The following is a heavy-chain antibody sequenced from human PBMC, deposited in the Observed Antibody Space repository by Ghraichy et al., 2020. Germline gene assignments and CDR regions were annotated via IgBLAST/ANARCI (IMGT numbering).Heavy chain of an antibody. Sequence: GESLNISCEGSGFTFSTYWMNWVRQAPGKGLEWVANIKRDGGEKYYVDSVNGRFTISRDNAKNSLYLQMNSLRVEDTAVYYCAREKQPGGAAAGTGYWGQGTLVTVSS. CDR3: AREKQPGGAAAGTGY. D-gene: IGHD6-13*01. V-gene: IGHV3-7*01. J-gene: IGHJ4*02. CDR2: IKRDGGEK. CDR1: GFTFSTYW.